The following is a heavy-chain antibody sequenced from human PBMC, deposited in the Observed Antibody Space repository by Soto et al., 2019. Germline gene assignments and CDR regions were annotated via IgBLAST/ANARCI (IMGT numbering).Heavy chain of an antibody. CDR3: AREGDDFWNSPVGGNYGMDV. J-gene: IGHJ6*02. V-gene: IGHV3-48*03. D-gene: IGHD3-3*01. CDR2: ISSSGSTI. Sequence: VGSLRLSCAASGFTFSSYEMNWVRQAPGKGLEWVSYISSSGSTIYYADSVKGRFTISRDNAKNSLYLQMNSLRAEDTAVYYCAREGDDFWNSPVGGNYGMDVWGQGTTVTVSS. CDR1: GFTFSSYE.